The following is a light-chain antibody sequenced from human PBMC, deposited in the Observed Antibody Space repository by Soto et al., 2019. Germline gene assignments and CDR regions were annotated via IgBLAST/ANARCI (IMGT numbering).Light chain of an antibody. Sequence: DIVMTQFPDSLAVSLGERATINCKSSQSVLNSSSNKNFLAWYQQKPGQPPKLLIFWASTRESGVPDRFSGSGSATDFSLTISGLQAEDVAVYYCHQYYGTPFTFGPGTKVEIK. CDR2: WAS. CDR3: HQYYGTPFT. CDR1: QSVLNSSSNKNF. V-gene: IGKV4-1*01. J-gene: IGKJ3*01.